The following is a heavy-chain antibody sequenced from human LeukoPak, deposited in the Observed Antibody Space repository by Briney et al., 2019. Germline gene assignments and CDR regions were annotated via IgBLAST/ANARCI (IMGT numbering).Heavy chain of an antibody. J-gene: IGHJ6*03. Sequence: GASVKVSCKISGYTNPNYGVTWVRQAPGQGLEWMGWISIYNSNTQYAPRFQGRVTLTRDTSTTTVYMDLRSLTSDDTAVYYCASPAKGAFFYYYMDVWGKGTSVIVSS. D-gene: IGHD3-3*01. V-gene: IGHV1-18*01. CDR1: GYTNPNYG. CDR3: ASPAKGAFFYYYMDV. CDR2: ISIYNSNT.